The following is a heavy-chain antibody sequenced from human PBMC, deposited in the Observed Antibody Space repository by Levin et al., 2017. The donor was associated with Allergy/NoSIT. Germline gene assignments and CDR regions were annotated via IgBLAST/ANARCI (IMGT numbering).Heavy chain of an antibody. CDR2: IYWDGDQ. Sequence: ESGPTLVKPTQTLTLTCSFSGFSFATSEVGVGWVRQPPGKALEWLGVIYWDGDQRYSPSLKNRLIITKDTSKNQVGLSMTNVAPVDTATYYCVHSPVTVYFDIWGQGTLVTVSS. CDR1: GFSFATSEVG. CDR3: VHSPVTVYFDI. V-gene: IGHV2-5*02. J-gene: IGHJ4*02. D-gene: IGHD2-21*02.